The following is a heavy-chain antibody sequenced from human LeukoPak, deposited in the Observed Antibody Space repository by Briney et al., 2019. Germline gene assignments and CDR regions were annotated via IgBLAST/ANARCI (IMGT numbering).Heavy chain of an antibody. D-gene: IGHD4-17*01. CDR3: ARDFGDLTFDY. V-gene: IGHV3-21*01. CDR1: GFTFSSYS. J-gene: IGHJ4*02. Sequence: GESLRLSCAASGFTFSSYSMNWVRQAPGKGLEWVSSISSSSSYIYYADSVKGRFTTSRDNAKNSLYLQMNSLRAEDTAVYYCARDFGDLTFDYWGQGTLVTVSS. CDR2: ISSSSSYI.